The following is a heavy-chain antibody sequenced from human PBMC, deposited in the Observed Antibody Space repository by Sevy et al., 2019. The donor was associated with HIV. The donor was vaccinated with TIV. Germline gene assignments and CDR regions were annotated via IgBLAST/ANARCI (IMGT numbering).Heavy chain of an antibody. CDR3: ASVRLGELSFDSY. Sequence: GGSLRLSCAASGFTFSDYYMSWIRQAPGKGLEWVSYISSSGSTIYYADSVKGRFTISRDNAKNSLYLQTNSLRAEDTAVYYCASVRLGELSFDSYWGQGTLVTVSS. CDR1: GFTFSDYY. V-gene: IGHV3-11*01. D-gene: IGHD3-16*02. J-gene: IGHJ4*02. CDR2: ISSSGSTI.